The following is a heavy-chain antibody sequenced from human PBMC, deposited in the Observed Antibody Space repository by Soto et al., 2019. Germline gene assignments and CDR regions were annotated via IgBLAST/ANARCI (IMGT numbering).Heavy chain of an antibody. CDR2: IYHSGST. CDR1: GYSISSGYY. CDR3: ARETYYYDSSGYYDY. Sequence: SETLSLTCAVSGYSISSGYYWGWIRQPPGKGLEWIGSIYHSGSTYYNPSLKSRVTISVDTSKNQFSLKLSSVTAADTAVYYCARETYYYDSSGYYDYWGQGTLVTV. V-gene: IGHV4-38-2*02. J-gene: IGHJ4*02. D-gene: IGHD3-22*01.